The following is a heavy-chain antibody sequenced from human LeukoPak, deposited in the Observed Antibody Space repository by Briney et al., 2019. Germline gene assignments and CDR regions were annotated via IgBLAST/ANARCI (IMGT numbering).Heavy chain of an antibody. V-gene: IGHV1-8*01. CDR3: ARGQYGSGSYLGTD. Sequence: ASVTVSCKASGYTFTSYDINWVRQAPGQGLEWMGWMNPNSGNTGYAQKFQGRVTMTRNTSISTAYMELSSLRSEDTAVYYCARGQYGSGSYLGTDWGQGTLVTVSS. D-gene: IGHD3-10*01. CDR1: GYTFTSYD. J-gene: IGHJ4*02. CDR2: MNPNSGNT.